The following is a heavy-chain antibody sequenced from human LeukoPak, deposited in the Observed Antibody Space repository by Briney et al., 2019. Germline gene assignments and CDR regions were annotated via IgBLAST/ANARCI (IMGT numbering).Heavy chain of an antibody. J-gene: IGHJ3*02. Sequence: ASVKVSCKASGHILTGYFMHWVRQAPGQGLEWMGWINPNSGGTNYAQKFQGRVTMTRDTSISTAYMELSRLRSDDTAVYYCARGNPGSMIGDIWGQGTMVTVSS. D-gene: IGHD3-10*02. V-gene: IGHV1-2*02. CDR3: ARGNPGSMIGDI. CDR1: GHILTGYF. CDR2: INPNSGGT.